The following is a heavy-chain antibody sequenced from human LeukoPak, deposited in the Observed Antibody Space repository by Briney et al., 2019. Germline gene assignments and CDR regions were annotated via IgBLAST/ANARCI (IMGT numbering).Heavy chain of an antibody. Sequence: SETLPLTCTVSGGSISSYYWSWIRQPPGKGLEWIGYIYYSGSTNYNPSLKSRVTISVDTSKNQFSLKLSSVTAADTAVYYCARDRYSSGWYDDAFDIWGQGTMVTVSS. J-gene: IGHJ3*02. V-gene: IGHV4-59*01. CDR3: ARDRYSSGWYDDAFDI. CDR1: GGSISSYY. D-gene: IGHD6-13*01. CDR2: IYYSGST.